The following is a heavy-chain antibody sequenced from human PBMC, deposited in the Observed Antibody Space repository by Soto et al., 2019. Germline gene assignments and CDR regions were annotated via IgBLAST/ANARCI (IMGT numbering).Heavy chain of an antibody. Sequence: ASVKVSCKASGYTFTSYGISWVRQAPGQGLEWMGWISAYNGNTNYAQKLQGRVTMTTDTSTSTAYMELRSLRSEDTAVYYCASSYDILTGYQSPTVPYWYFDLWGRGTLVTVST. CDR3: ASSYDILTGYQSPTVPYWYFDL. CDR2: ISAYNGNT. V-gene: IGHV1-18*01. CDR1: GYTFTSYG. D-gene: IGHD3-9*01. J-gene: IGHJ2*01.